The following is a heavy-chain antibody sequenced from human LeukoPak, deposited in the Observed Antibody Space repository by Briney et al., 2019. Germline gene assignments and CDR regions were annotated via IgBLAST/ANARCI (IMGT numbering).Heavy chain of an antibody. CDR1: DGSISSSSYY. CDR3: ARGLPGHY. J-gene: IGHJ4*02. V-gene: IGHV4-39*07. CDR2: IYYSGST. Sequence: WETLSLTCTVSDGSISSSSYYWGWIRQPPGKGLEWIGSIYYSGSTYYNPSLKSRVTISVDTSKNQFSLKLSSVTAADTAVYCCARGLPGHYWDQGTLVTVSS. D-gene: IGHD4-11*01.